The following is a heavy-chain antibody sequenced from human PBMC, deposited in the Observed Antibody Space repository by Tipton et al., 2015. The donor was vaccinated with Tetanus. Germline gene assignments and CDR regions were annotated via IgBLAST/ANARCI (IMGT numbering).Heavy chain of an antibody. CDR1: GYIFNNYW. D-gene: IGHD2-8*01. CDR3: ARAHCTDGVCNFDF. V-gene: IGHV5-51*01. J-gene: IGHJ4*02. Sequence: QLVQSGGEVKKPGESLKISCKGSGYIFNNYWIGWVRQKPWKGLEWMGIIYPGDSDTRYSPSFQCQVTISVDKSINTAYLQWSSLKASDSSMFYCARAHCTDGVCNFDFWGQGALVTVAS. CDR2: IYPGDSDT.